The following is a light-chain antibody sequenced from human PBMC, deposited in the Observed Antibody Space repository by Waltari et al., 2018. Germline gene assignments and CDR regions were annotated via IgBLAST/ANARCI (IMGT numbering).Light chain of an antibody. V-gene: IGKV3-20*01. Sequence: VLTQSPGTLSLSPGERATLSCRSSQSVGKYSAGYQQKPGQPPSLLIYDTSTRATGLQDRFSGGGSGKDFSLTIRRLKPEDFEVYYCKKYVIYPATFGQGPRCKSN. J-gene: IGKJ1*01. CDR3: KKYVIYPAT. CDR2: DTS. CDR1: QSVGKY.